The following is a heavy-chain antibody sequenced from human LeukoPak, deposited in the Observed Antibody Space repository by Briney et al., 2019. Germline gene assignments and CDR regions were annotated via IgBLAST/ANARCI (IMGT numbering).Heavy chain of an antibody. Sequence: XXGYTFTGYYMHWVRQAPGQGLEWMGWINPNSGGTNYAQKFQGRVTMTRDTSISTAYMELSRLRSDDTAVYYCFVSGSDXDYWGQGTLVTVSS. CDR1: GYTFTGYY. J-gene: IGHJ4*02. CDR3: FVSGSDXDY. CDR2: INPNSGGT. D-gene: IGHD1-26*01. V-gene: IGHV1-2*02.